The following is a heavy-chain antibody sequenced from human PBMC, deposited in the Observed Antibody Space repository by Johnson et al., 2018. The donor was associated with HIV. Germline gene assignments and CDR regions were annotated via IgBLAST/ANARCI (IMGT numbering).Heavy chain of an antibody. V-gene: IGHV3-30*04. CDR3: ARGKKQWLDEDAFDI. J-gene: IGHJ3*02. CDR1: GFTFNSYA. D-gene: IGHD6-19*01. CDR2: ISFDGSNK. Sequence: QVQLVESGGGLVQPGRSLRLSCAASGFTFNSYAMHWVRQAPGKGLEWVAVISFDGSNKYYADSVKGRFTISRDNSKNTLYLQMNSLRPEDTSVYYCARGKKQWLDEDAFDIWGQGTMVTISS.